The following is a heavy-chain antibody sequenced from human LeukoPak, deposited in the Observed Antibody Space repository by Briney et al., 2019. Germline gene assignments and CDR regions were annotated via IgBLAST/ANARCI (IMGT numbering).Heavy chain of an antibody. D-gene: IGHD5-12*01. J-gene: IGHJ4*02. CDR1: GFTFRNYG. CDR3: AKGQGGYDFGGDY. Sequence: PGGSLRLSCAASGFTFRNYGMNWVRQAPGKGLEWLSGISPRGGGTYYADSVKGRFTISRDNSKNTLYLQMNSLRAEDTAVYYCAKGQGGYDFGGDYWGQGTLVTVSS. CDR2: ISPRGGGT. V-gene: IGHV3-23*01.